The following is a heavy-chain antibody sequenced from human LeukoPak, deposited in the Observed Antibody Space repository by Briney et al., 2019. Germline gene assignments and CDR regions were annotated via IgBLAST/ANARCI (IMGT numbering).Heavy chain of an antibody. CDR2: ISSSSSYI. D-gene: IGHD3-10*01. CDR3: ARDQQTGYYGSGDFDY. CDR1: GFTFSSYS. V-gene: IGHV3-21*01. J-gene: IGHJ4*02. Sequence: GGSLRLSCAASGFTFSSYSMNWVRQAPGKGLEWVSSISSSSSYIYYADSVKGRFTIPRDNAKNSLYLQMNSLRAEDTAVYYCARDQQTGYYGSGDFDYWGQRTLVTVSS.